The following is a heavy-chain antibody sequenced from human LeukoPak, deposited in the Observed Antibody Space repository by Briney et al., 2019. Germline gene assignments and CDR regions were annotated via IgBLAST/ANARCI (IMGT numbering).Heavy chain of an antibody. D-gene: IGHD4-17*01. CDR2: ISGSGGST. Sequence: GGSLRLSCAASGFTFSSYGMSWVRQAPGKGLEWASAISGSGGSTYYADSVKGRFTISRDNAKNSLYLQMNSLRAEDMALYYCAKVGDYEGYFDYWGQGTLVTVSS. J-gene: IGHJ4*02. CDR3: AKVGDYEGYFDY. CDR1: GFTFSSYG. V-gene: IGHV3-23*01.